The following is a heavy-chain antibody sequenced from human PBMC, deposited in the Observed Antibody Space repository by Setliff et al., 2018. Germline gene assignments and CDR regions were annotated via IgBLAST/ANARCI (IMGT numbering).Heavy chain of an antibody. J-gene: IGHJ6*03. CDR1: GGTFSSLA. D-gene: IGHD1-7*01. CDR3: ARNAITGTTKKYYYYMDV. Sequence: SVKVSCKASGGTFSSLAITWVRQAPGQGLEWMGGTIPLLPLPNYAVKFQGRVTLTADKSTSTANMELTSLTSEDTAVYYCARNAITGTTKKYYYYMDVWGQGTTVTVS. CDR2: TIPLLPLP. V-gene: IGHV1-69*10.